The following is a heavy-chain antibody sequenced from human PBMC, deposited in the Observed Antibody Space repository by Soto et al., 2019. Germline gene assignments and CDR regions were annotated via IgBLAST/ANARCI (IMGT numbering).Heavy chain of an antibody. J-gene: IGHJ4*01. CDR1: GYTFTSYD. V-gene: IGHV1-8*01. CDR3: AREYYYGSGSYHRQFDY. CDR2: MNPNSGNT. Sequence: GSSVKVSCKAAGYTFTSYDINWVRKATGQGLEWMGWMNPNSGNTGYAQKFQGRVTMTRNTSISTAYMELSSLRSEDTAVYYCAREYYYGSGSYHRQFDYWGHGTLVTVSS. D-gene: IGHD3-10*01.